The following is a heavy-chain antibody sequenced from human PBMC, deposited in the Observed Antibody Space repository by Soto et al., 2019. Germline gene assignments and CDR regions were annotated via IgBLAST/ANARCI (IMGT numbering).Heavy chain of an antibody. Sequence: SETLSLTCAVYGGSFSGYYWSWIRQPPGKGLEWIGEINHSGSTNYNPSLKSRVTISVDTSKNQFSLKLSSVTAADTAVYYCARGSLYYDFWSGYSDYWGQGTLVTVSS. V-gene: IGHV4-34*01. CDR3: ARGSLYYDFWSGYSDY. CDR2: INHSGST. J-gene: IGHJ4*02. CDR1: GGSFSGYY. D-gene: IGHD3-3*01.